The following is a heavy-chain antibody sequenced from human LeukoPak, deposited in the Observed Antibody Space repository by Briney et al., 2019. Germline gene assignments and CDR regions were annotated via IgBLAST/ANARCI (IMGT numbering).Heavy chain of an antibody. CDR2: IYYSGRT. Sequence: SETLSLTCTVSGGSISTYYWNWIRQPPGKGLEWIGYIYYSGRTNYNPSLKSRVSISIDTSKNQFSLKLSSVTAADTAVYYCTRGSIAYYYMDVWGKGTTVTISS. CDR1: GGSISTYY. V-gene: IGHV4-59*01. J-gene: IGHJ6*03. CDR3: TRGSIAYYYMDV. D-gene: IGHD3-22*01.